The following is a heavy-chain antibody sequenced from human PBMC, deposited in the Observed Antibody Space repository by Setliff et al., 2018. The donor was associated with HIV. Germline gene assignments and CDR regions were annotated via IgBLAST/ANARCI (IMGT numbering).Heavy chain of an antibody. CDR2: MYYTGRT. CDR1: GGSISSHN. CDR3: ARDSGGSPLLDAFDI. D-gene: IGHD1-26*01. Sequence: PSETLSLTCTVSGGSISSHNWGWIRQPPGRGLEWIVYMYYTGRTNYNPSLKSRVTFSVDTSNNQFSLKLSSVTAADTAVYYCARDSGGSPLLDAFDIWGQGTMVTV. J-gene: IGHJ3*02. V-gene: IGHV4-59*11.